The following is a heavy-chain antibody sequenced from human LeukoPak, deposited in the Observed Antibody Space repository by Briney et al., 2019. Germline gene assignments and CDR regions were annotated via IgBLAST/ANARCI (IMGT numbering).Heavy chain of an antibody. CDR1: GFTFSGYA. Sequence: GGSLRLSCEAPGFTFSGYAMSWVRQAPGKGLEWVSAISKTSGDIYYADSVEGRFTISRDNFKNTLYLQMNSLRAEDAAVYYCAKYNGWTHWYSDHWGRGTLVTVSS. CDR2: ISKTSGDI. J-gene: IGHJ2*01. D-gene: IGHD6-19*01. CDR3: AKYNGWTHWYSDH. V-gene: IGHV3-23*01.